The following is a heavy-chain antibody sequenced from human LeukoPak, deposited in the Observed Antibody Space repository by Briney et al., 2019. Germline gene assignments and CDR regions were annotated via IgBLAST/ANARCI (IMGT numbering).Heavy chain of an antibody. CDR3: ATGIITMVRGVIPS. CDR2: IKSKTDGETT. V-gene: IGHV3-15*01. CDR1: GFTFSNAW. J-gene: IGHJ5*02. D-gene: IGHD3-10*01. Sequence: PGGSLRLSCAASGFTFSNAWMNWVSQAPGKWMEWVGRIKSKTDGETTDYASPVKGRFTISRDDSKNTLYLQMNSLKTEDTAVFFCATGIITMVRGVIPSWGQGTLVTVSP.